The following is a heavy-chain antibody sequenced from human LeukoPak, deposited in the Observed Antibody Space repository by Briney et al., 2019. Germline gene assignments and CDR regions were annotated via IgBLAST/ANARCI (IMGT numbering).Heavy chain of an antibody. J-gene: IGHJ2*01. CDR1: GFTFSSYA. CDR3: ARGSAPWYHDL. D-gene: IGHD6-25*01. V-gene: IGHV3-30-3*01. CDR2: ISYDGSNK. Sequence: GGSLRLSCAASGFTFSSYAMHWVRQAPGRGLEWVAVISYDGSNKYYADSVRGRFTISRDNSKNTLYLQMNSLRAEDTAVYYCARGSAPWYHDLWGRGTLVTVSS.